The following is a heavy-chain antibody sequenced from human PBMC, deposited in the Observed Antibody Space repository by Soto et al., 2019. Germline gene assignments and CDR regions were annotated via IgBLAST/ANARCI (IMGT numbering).Heavy chain of an antibody. Sequence: QVLLMQSGAEVRKPGASVTVSCEASGVTFGNYEINWVRQAPGQGLEWMGWMNPSSGNTGYAQKFQGRVTMTRITSTNTAYMELRSLTSEDMAVYYCAKNADFFHYHMDVWGEGTTVTVSS. V-gene: IGHV1-8*01. CDR2: MNPSSGNT. J-gene: IGHJ6*03. CDR3: AKNADFFHYHMDV. CDR1: GVTFGNYE.